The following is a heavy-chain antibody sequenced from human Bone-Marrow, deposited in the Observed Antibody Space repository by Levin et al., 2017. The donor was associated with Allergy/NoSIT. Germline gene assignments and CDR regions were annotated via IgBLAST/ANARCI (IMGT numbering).Heavy chain of an antibody. CDR2: INSDGSTT. V-gene: IGHV3-74*01. CDR3: VRDDAGSAWSFDY. J-gene: IGHJ4*02. D-gene: IGHD6-19*01. CDR1: GFTFSAYW. Sequence: ASVKVSCVASGFTFSAYWMHWVRQAPGKGLVWVSLINSDGSTTDYADSVKGRFTISRDNAKNTLYLQMNSLRAEDTAVYYCVRDDAGSAWSFDYWGQGTLVTVSS.